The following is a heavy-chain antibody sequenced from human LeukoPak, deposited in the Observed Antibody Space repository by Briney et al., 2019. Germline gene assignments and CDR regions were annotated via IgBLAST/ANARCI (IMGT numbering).Heavy chain of an antibody. J-gene: IGHJ4*02. D-gene: IGHD3-10*01. CDR1: GFTFSSYA. CDR3: ASSDLYGSGSYDY. CDR2: ISYDGSNK. V-gene: IGHV3-30-3*01. Sequence: GGSLRLSCAASGFTFSSYAMHWVRQAPGKGLEWVAVISYDGSNKYYADSVKGRFTISRDNSKNTLYLQMNSLRAEDTAVYYCASSDLYGSGSYDYWGQGTLVTVSS.